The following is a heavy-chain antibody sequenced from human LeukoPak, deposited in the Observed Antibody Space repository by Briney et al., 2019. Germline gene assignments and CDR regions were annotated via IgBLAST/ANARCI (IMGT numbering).Heavy chain of an antibody. D-gene: IGHD2-2*01. CDR2: ISYDGSNK. CDR3: AKDRDQLLYYYYGMDV. V-gene: IGHV3-30*18. Sequence: GGSLRLSCAASGFTFSSYAMSWVRQAPGKGLEWVAVISYDGSNKYYADSVKGRFTISRDNSKNTLYLQMYSLRAEDTAVYYCAKDRDQLLYYYYGMDVWGQGTTVTVSS. CDR1: GFTFSSYA. J-gene: IGHJ6*02.